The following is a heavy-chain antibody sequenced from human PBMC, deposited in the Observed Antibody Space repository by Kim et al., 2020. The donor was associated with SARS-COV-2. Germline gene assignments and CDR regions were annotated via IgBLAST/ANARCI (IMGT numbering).Heavy chain of an antibody. CDR3: ARDGGTTVVTPFDY. J-gene: IGHJ4*02. Sequence: ADSVKGRFTISRDNAKNSLYLQMNSLRAEDTAVYYCARDGGTTVVTPFDYWGQGTLVTVSS. D-gene: IGHD4-17*01. V-gene: IGHV3-21*01.